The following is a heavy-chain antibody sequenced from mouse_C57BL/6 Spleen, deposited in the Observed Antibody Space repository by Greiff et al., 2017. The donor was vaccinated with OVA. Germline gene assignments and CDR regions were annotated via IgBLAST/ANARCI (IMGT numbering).Heavy chain of an antibody. CDR2: ISSGGDYI. CDR1: GFTFSSYA. D-gene: IGHD1-3*01. J-gene: IGHJ4*01. Sequence: EVKLVESGAGLVKPGGSLKLSCAASGFTFSSYAMSWVRQTPEKRLEWVAYISSGGDYIYYADTVKGRFTISRDNARNTLYLQMSSLKSEDTAMYYCTRDIRGPYGAMDYWGQGTSVTVSS. V-gene: IGHV5-9-1*02. CDR3: TRDIRGPYGAMDY.